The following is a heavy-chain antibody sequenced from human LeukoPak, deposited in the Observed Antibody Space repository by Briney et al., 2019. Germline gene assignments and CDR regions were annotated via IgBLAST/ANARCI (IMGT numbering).Heavy chain of an antibody. CDR2: IYTSGST. J-gene: IGHJ3*02. CDR3: ARDLYYYDSSGYYLWGFDI. D-gene: IGHD3-22*01. V-gene: IGHV4-61*02. Sequence: SETLSLTCTVSGGSIRSGSYYWRWIRQPAGTGLEWIGRIYTSGSTNYNPSLKSRVTISVDTSKNQFSLKLSSVTAADTAVYYCARDLYYYDSSGYYLWGFDIWGQGTMVTVSS. CDR1: GGSIRSGSYY.